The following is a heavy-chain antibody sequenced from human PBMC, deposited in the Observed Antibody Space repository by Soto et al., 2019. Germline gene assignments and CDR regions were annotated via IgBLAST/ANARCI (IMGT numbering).Heavy chain of an antibody. Sequence: XESLSLSCAASGFTVSSYAMSWVRQAPGKGLEWVSAISGSGGSTYYADSVKGRFTTSRDNSKNTLYLQMNSLRAEDTAVYYCAREPVAGYYYYGMDVWGQGTTVTVSS. V-gene: IGHV3-23*01. D-gene: IGHD6-19*01. CDR2: ISGSGGST. CDR1: GFTVSSYA. CDR3: AREPVAGYYYYGMDV. J-gene: IGHJ6*02.